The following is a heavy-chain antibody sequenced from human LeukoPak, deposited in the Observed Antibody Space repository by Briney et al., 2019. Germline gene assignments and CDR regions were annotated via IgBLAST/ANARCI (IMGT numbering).Heavy chain of an antibody. CDR1: GFTFSSYA. J-gene: IGHJ4*02. CDR2: ISYDGSNK. Sequence: GGSLRLSFAASGFTFSSYAMHWVRQAPGKGLEWVAVISYDGSNKYYADSVKGRFTISRDNSKNTLYLQMNSLRAEDTAVYYCAREGYYYGSGIFDYWGQGTLVTVSS. D-gene: IGHD3-10*01. CDR3: AREGYYYGSGIFDY. V-gene: IGHV3-30-3*01.